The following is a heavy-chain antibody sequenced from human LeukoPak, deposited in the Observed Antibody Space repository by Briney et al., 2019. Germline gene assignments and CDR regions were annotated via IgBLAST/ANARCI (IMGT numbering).Heavy chain of an antibody. J-gene: IGHJ4*02. D-gene: IGHD3-3*01. CDR2: IYTSGRT. V-gene: IGHV4-61*02. CDR3: ARGDFWSGYYSDN. Sequence: SETLSLTCTVSGGSISSGNYYWSWIRQPAGKGLEWIGRIYTSGRTKYNPSLKRRVTISVDTSKNQITLKLSSVTAADTAVYYCARGDFWSGYYSDNWGQGTLVTVSS. CDR1: GGSISSGNYY.